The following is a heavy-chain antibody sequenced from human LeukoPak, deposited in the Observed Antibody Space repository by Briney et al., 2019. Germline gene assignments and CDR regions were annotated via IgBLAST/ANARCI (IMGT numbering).Heavy chain of an antibody. D-gene: IGHD3-10*01. CDR2: ISWNSGSI. CDR1: GFTFDDYA. V-gene: IGHV3-9*01. CDR3: AKDSDGSGSYFDY. Sequence: PGGSLRLSCAASGFTFDDYAMHWVRQAPGKGLEWVSGISWNSGSIGYADSVKGRFTISRDNAKNSLYLQMNSLRAEDTALYYCAKDSDGSGSYFDYWGQGTLVTVSS. J-gene: IGHJ4*02.